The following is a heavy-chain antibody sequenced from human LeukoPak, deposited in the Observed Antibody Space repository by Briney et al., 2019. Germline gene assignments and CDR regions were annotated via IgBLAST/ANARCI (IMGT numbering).Heavy chain of an antibody. Sequence: PSETLSLTCAVYGGSFSGYYWSWIRQPPGKGLEWIGEINHSGSTNYNPSLKSRVTISVDTSKNQFSLKLSSVTAADTAVYYCARGPLTNRRLRGSKYFEYGGHGTLVTVSS. CDR3: ARGPLTNRRLRGSKYFEY. CDR1: GGSFSGYY. D-gene: IGHD3-10*01. J-gene: IGHJ4*01. V-gene: IGHV4-34*01. CDR2: INHSGST.